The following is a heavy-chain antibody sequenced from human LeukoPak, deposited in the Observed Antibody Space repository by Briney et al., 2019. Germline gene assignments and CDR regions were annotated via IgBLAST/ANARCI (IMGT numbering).Heavy chain of an antibody. V-gene: IGHV3-23*01. D-gene: IGHD3-10*01. CDR2: ISGSGGST. CDR1: GFSVSSNY. CDR3: AKEIGGLLWFGELFDCYYGMDV. Sequence: PGGSLRLSCAAAGFSVSSNYMSWVRQAPGKGLEWVSAISGSGGSTYYADSVKGRFTISRDNSKSTLYLQMNSLRAEDTAVYYCAKEIGGLLWFGELFDCYYGMDVWGQGTTVTVSS. J-gene: IGHJ6*02.